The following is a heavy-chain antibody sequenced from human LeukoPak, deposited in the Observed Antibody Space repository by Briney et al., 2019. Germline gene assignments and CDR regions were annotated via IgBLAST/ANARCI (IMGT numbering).Heavy chain of an antibody. Sequence: GESLKISCKGSGYSFTSYWIGWVRQMPGKGLEWMGIIYPGDSDTRYSPSFQGQVTISADKSISTAYLQWSSLKASDTAMYYCARTHYYDFWSGYYGSFDCWGQGTLVTVSS. CDR3: ARTHYYDFWSGYYGSFDC. CDR2: IYPGDSDT. V-gene: IGHV5-51*01. D-gene: IGHD3-3*01. CDR1: GYSFTSYW. J-gene: IGHJ4*02.